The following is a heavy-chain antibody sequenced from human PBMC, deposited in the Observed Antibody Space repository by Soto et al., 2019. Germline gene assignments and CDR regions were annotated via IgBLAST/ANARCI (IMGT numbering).Heavy chain of an antibody. CDR2: INTDGSST. J-gene: IGHJ6*02. CDR1: GFTFSSHW. D-gene: IGHD2-2*03. Sequence: GGSLRLSCAASGFTFSSHWMHWVRQVPGKGLVWVSRINTDGSSTTYADSVKGRFTISRDNAKNTLYLQMNSLRAEDTAVYYCARVLRDGYCTGASCRYGMDVWGQGTTVTVSS. V-gene: IGHV3-74*01. CDR3: ARVLRDGYCTGASCRYGMDV.